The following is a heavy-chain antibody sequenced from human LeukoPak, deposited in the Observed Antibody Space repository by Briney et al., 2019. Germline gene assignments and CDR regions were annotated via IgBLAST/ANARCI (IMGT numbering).Heavy chain of an antibody. CDR1: AFTFSSAW. D-gene: IGHD2-21*01. J-gene: IGHJ3*01. CDR3: TTDRSGVIQE. CDR2: ITSKTDGRTT. Sequence: GRSLRLACAAYAFTFSSAWMSWVRQAPGKGLEWVGRITSKTDGRTTDYAAPVKGRFTISRDDSKNTLYLQMNSLKTEDTAVYYCTTDRSGVIQEGGQETMVTVSS. V-gene: IGHV3-15*01.